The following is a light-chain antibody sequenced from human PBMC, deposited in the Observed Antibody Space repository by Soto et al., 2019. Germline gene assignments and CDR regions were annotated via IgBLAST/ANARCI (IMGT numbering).Light chain of an antibody. CDR1: QSISSW. CDR3: QQYNSYLT. CDR2: DAS. Sequence: DIPMTQSPSTLSASVGDRVTITCRASQSISSWLAWYQQKPGKAPKLLIYDASSLESGVPSRFSGSGSGREFSLTISSLQPDDFATYYCQQYNSYLTFGGGTKVEIK. J-gene: IGKJ4*01. V-gene: IGKV1-5*01.